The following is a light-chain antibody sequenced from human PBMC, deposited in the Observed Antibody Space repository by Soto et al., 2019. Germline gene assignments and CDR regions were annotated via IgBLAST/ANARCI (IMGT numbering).Light chain of an antibody. CDR1: QSVSNNY. CDR2: GAS. V-gene: IGKV3-11*01. Sequence: EIVLTQSPATLSLSPGERATLSCRASQSVSNNYLAWYQQKPGQAPRLLIYGASNRATGIPPRFSGSGSGTDFTLTISSLEPEDFAVYYCQQRSNWPLVTFGPGTKGDIK. J-gene: IGKJ3*01. CDR3: QQRSNWPLVT.